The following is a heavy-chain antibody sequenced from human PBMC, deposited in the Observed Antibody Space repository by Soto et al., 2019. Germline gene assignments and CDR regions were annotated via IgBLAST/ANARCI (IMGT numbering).Heavy chain of an antibody. CDR3: GYGSGTYYSFYGMDV. J-gene: IGHJ6*02. D-gene: IGHD3-10*01. CDR1: GGSISSSSYY. Sequence: SETLSLTCTVSGGSISSSSYYWGWIRQPPGKGLEWIGSIYYSGSTYYNPSLKSRVTISVDTSKNQFSLNLNSVTAADTAVYYCGYGSGTYYSFYGMDVWGQGTTVT. V-gene: IGHV4-39*01. CDR2: IYYSGST.